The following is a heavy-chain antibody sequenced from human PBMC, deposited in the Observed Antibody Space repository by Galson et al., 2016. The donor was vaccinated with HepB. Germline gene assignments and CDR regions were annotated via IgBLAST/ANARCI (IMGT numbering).Heavy chain of an antibody. V-gene: IGHV3-73*01. CDR2: IKTNAQNYAT. J-gene: IGHJ3*02. D-gene: IGHD3/OR15-3a*01. CDR1: GFTFSGSA. CDR3: CRRLETHRFWTGSLSHDAFDI. Sequence: SLRLSCAASGFTFSGSAMHWVRQASGKGLEWVGRIKTNAQNYATAYAASVKGRITIFRDDSKNMAYLQMSSLKTEDTAVYYCCRRLETHRFWTGSLSHDAFDIWGQGTMVKVSS.